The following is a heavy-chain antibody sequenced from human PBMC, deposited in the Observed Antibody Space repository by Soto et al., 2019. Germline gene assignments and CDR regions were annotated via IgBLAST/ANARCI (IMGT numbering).Heavy chain of an antibody. D-gene: IGHD3-10*01. CDR1: GGTFSSYA. CDR3: ARGTNTMVRGVIPPLYGMDV. V-gene: IGHV1-69*13. J-gene: IGHJ6*02. CDR2: IIPIFGTA. Sequence: GASVKVSCKASGGTFSSYAISWVRQAPGQGLEWMGGIIPIFGTANYAQKFQGRVTITADESTSTAYMELSSLRSEDTAVYYCARGTNTMVRGVIPPLYGMDVWGQGTTVTVS.